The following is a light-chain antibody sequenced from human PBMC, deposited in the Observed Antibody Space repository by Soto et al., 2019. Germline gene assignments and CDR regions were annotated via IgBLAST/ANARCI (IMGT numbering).Light chain of an antibody. Sequence: QSALTQPASVSGSPGQSITISCTGTSSDIGDYNYVSWYQQYPGKVPKLVIYDVSHWPSGVSNRFSGSKSGNTASLTISGLQAEDEADYYCSSSTTTTSLALFGGGTKLTVL. V-gene: IGLV2-14*01. CDR2: DVS. CDR1: SSDIGDYNY. CDR3: SSSTTTTSLAL. J-gene: IGLJ3*02.